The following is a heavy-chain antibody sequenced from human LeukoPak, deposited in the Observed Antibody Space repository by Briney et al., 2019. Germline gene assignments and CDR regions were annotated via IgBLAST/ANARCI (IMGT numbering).Heavy chain of an antibody. Sequence: GGSLRLSCAASGFTFSDYTVYWVRLAPGKGLQWVATISYDGNIKYYADSVKGRFTIYRDNSKNTLYLQMNSLRAEDTVVYYCARYQGVVVIDTTPDYFDYWGQGTLVTVSS. J-gene: IGHJ4*02. CDR1: GFTFSDYT. CDR2: ISYDGNIK. CDR3: ARYQGVVVIDTTPDYFDY. D-gene: IGHD2-15*01. V-gene: IGHV3-30*04.